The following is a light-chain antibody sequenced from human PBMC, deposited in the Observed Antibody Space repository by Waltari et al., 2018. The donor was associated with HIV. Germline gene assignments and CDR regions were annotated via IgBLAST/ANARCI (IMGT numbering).Light chain of an antibody. CDR3: QQYQLYPWT. Sequence: DIEMTQSPSTLSASIGDRVTITCRASQSFGSALAWFQHKPGKAPKLLIYMASTLDSGVPSRFSGTESGAEFTLTISSLQPDDFATYYCQQYQLYPWTFGQGTKVEIK. J-gene: IGKJ1*01. V-gene: IGKV1-5*03. CDR1: QSFGSA. CDR2: MAS.